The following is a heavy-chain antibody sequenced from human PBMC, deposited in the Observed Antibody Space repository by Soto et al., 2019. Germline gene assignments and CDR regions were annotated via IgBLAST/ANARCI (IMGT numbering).Heavy chain of an antibody. D-gene: IGHD3-16*01. CDR2: IYHSGST. CDR1: GYSISSGYY. J-gene: IGHJ3*02. CDR3: ARVFGGQDAFDI. V-gene: IGHV4-38-2*01. Sequence: SLTCAVSGYSISSGYYWGWIRQPPGKGLEWIGSIYHSGSTYYNPSLKSRVTISVDTSKNQFSLKLSSVTAADTAVYYCARVFGGQDAFDIWGQGTMVTVSS.